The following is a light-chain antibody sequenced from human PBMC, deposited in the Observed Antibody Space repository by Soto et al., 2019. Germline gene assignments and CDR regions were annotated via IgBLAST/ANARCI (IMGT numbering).Light chain of an antibody. Sequence: EIVMTQSPATLSVSPGERSTLSCRASQSVSSNLAWYQQKPGQAPRLLIYGASSRATGIPDRFSGSGSGTDFTLTISRLEPEDFAVYYCQHYKTFGQGTKVDI. CDR1: QSVSSN. V-gene: IGKV3D-15*01. CDR2: GAS. CDR3: QHYKT. J-gene: IGKJ1*01.